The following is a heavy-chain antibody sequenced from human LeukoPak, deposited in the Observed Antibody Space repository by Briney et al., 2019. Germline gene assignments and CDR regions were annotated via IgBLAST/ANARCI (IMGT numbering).Heavy chain of an antibody. D-gene: IGHD2-15*01. CDR1: GDTVTSSY. CDR2: VSSDGTT. V-gene: IGHV4-59*08. CDR3: ARLDCFVEGCYNH. J-gene: IGHJ4*02. Sequence: PSETLSLTCSVSGDTVTSSYWSWIRQPPGKGLEWIGYVSSDGTTNYTPSLRSRRIMPVDTTKNDISLILTSVTASDTAIYYCARLDCFVEGCYNHWGRGTLVTVSS.